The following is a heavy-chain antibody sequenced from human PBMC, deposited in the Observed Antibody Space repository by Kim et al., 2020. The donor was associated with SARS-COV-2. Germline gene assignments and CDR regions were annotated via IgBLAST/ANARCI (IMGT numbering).Heavy chain of an antibody. Sequence: SETLSLTCAVYGGSFSGYYWSWIRQPPGKGLEWIGEINHSGSTNYNPSLKSRVTISVDTSKNQFSLKLSSVTAADTAVYYCATSPHGRWLHLRGVYYFDYWGQGTLVTVSS. CDR1: GGSFSGYY. D-gene: IGHD5-12*01. J-gene: IGHJ4*02. CDR3: ATSPHGRWLHLRGVYYFDY. CDR2: INHSGST. V-gene: IGHV4-34*01.